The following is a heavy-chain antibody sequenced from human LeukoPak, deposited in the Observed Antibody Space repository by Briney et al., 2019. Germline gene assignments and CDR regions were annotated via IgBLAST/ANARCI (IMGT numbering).Heavy chain of an antibody. Sequence: SETLSLTCTVSGGSISSYYWSWIRQPPGKGLEWIGYIYYSGSTNYNPSLKSRVTISVDTSKNQFSLKLSSVTAADTAVYYCARWGSADDSSGYYVGYFDYWGQGTLVTVSS. V-gene: IGHV4-59*01. CDR2: IYYSGST. CDR3: ARWGSADDSSGYYVGYFDY. J-gene: IGHJ4*02. CDR1: GGSISSYY. D-gene: IGHD3-22*01.